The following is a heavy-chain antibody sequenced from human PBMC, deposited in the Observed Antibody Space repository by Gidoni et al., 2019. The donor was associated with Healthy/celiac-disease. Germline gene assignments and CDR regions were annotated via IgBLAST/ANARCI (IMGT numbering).Heavy chain of an antibody. CDR3: AKASRHYYDSSGSDY. D-gene: IGHD3-22*01. J-gene: IGHJ4*02. CDR2: ISGSGGST. CDR1: GFPFSSYA. V-gene: IGHV3-23*01. Sequence: EVQLLESGGGLVQPGGSLRLSCAASGFPFSSYAMSWVRQAPGKGLEWVSAISGSGGSTYYADSVKGRFTISRDNSKNTLYLQMNSLRAEDTAVYYCAKASRHYYDSSGSDYWGQGTLVTVSS.